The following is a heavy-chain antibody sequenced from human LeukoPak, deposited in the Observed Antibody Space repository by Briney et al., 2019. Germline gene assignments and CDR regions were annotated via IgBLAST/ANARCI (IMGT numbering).Heavy chain of an antibody. CDR2: IYYSGST. V-gene: IGHV4-61*09. Sequence: MPSQTLSLTCTVSGGSISSGSYYWSWIRQPAGRGLEWTEHIYYSGSTNYNPSLKSRVTLSVDTPKNQFSLKLSSVTAADTAVYYCARDHFGIVGALDAFDIWGQGTMVTVSS. CDR3: ARDHFGIVGALDAFDI. CDR1: GGSISSGSYY. D-gene: IGHD1-26*01. J-gene: IGHJ3*02.